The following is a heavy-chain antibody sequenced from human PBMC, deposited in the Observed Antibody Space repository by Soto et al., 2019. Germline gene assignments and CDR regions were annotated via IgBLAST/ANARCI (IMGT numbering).Heavy chain of an antibody. CDR3: ARDWNYYDSSGSMTGYFDQ. CDR1: GGSISSFY. J-gene: IGHJ4*02. Sequence: XATLSLTCTVSGGSISSFYLSWIRQAAGKGPEWIGHIYTTGSTTYNPSLKSRVTMSVDTSKNQFSLKLSSVTAADTAVYYCARDWNYYDSSGSMTGYFDQWGQRTLVTVSS. CDR2: IYTTGST. D-gene: IGHD3-22*01. V-gene: IGHV4-4*07.